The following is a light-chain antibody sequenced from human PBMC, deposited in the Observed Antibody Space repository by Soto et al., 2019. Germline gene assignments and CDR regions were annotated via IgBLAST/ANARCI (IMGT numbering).Light chain of an antibody. CDR3: QQYCSLPPT. J-gene: IGKJ4*01. Sequence: EIVLTQFPGALSLSPGERVTLSCRASQTVSNTYLAWYQQKSGQAPKFLIYGASNRATGIPDRFSGSGSGTDFTLTISRLEPEDFAVYYCQQYCSLPPTFGGGTKVEIK. CDR2: GAS. CDR1: QTVSNTY. V-gene: IGKV3-20*01.